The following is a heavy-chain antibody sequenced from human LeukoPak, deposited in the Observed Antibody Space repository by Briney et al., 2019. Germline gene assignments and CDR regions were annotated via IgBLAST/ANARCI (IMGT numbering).Heavy chain of an antibody. CDR3: ATRPLYGGIDY. V-gene: IGHV3-11*01. Sequence: PGGSLRLSRAASGFTFSDYYMSWIRQAPGKGLEWVSYISSSGSTIYYADSVKGRFTISRDNAKNSLYLQMNSLRADDTAVYYCATRPLYGGIDYWGQGTVVTVSS. CDR1: GFTFSDYY. J-gene: IGHJ4*02. CDR2: ISSSGSTI. D-gene: IGHD4-23*01.